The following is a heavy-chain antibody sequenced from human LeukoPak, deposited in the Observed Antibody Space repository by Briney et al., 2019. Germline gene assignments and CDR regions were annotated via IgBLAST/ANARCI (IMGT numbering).Heavy chain of an antibody. J-gene: IGHJ4*02. CDR2: ISYDGSNK. Sequence: GGSLRLSCAASGFTFSSYAMHWVRQAPGKGLEWVAVISYDGSNKYYADSVKGRFTISRDNSKNTLYLQMNSLRAEDTAVYYRARDRGVRGVIDYWGQGTLVTVSS. CDR1: GFTFSSYA. D-gene: IGHD3-10*01. CDR3: ARDRGVRGVIDY. V-gene: IGHV3-30-3*01.